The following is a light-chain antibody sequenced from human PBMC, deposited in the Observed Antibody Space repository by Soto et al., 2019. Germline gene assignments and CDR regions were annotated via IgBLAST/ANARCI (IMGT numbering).Light chain of an antibody. CDR3: AAWDDSLSGLV. CDR1: SSNIGSNT. J-gene: IGLJ2*01. CDR2: SNN. V-gene: IGLV1-44*01. Sequence: QSVLTQPPSASGTPGQRVTISCSGSSSNIGSNTVNWYQQLPGTAPELLIYSNNQRPSGVPDRFSGSKSGTSASLAISGLQSEDEADYDCAAWDDSLSGLVFGGGTKLTVL.